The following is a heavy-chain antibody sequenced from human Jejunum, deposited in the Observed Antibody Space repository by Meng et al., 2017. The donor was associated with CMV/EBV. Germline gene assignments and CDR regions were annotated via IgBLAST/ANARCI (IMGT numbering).Heavy chain of an antibody. CDR2: IGNSGTAT. Sequence: SCAASGFTFSTYAMSWVRQAPGKGLEWVSTIGNSGTATYYADSVKGRFTISRDNSKSTLYLQMNSLRADDTAVYYCARSPIAVAGAEGYWGQGALVTVS. V-gene: IGHV3-23*01. D-gene: IGHD6-19*01. CDR1: GFTFSTYA. CDR3: ARSPIAVAGAEGY. J-gene: IGHJ4*02.